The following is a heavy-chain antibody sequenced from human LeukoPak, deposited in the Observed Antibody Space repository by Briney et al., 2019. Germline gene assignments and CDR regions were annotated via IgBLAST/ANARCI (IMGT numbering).Heavy chain of an antibody. CDR3: ATDLRWELSRDY. V-gene: IGHV3-15*01. Sequence: TGGSLRLSCAVSGFTFTNAWMSWVRQTPGNGLEWLGRIKSKTDGGTTDYAAPVKGRFTISRDDSINTLYLQMNSLKTEDTAVYYCATDLRWELSRDYWGQGTLVTVSS. CDR1: GFTFTNAW. CDR2: IKSKTDGGTT. D-gene: IGHD3-16*02. J-gene: IGHJ4*02.